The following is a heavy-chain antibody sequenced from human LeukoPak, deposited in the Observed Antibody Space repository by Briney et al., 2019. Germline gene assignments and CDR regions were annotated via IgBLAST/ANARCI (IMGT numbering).Heavy chain of an antibody. V-gene: IGHV1-3*01. D-gene: IGHD3-9*01. J-gene: IGHJ4*02. Sequence: GASVKVSCKASGYTFTSYAMHWVRQAPGQRLEGMGWINAGNGNTKYSQKFQGRVTITRDTSASTVYMELSSLRSEDTAVYYCARKYYDILTGYSHLDYWGQGTLVTVSS. CDR1: GYTFTSYA. CDR3: ARKYYDILTGYSHLDY. CDR2: INAGNGNT.